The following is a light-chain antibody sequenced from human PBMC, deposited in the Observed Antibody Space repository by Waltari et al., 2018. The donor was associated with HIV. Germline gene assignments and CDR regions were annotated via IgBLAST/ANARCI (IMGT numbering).Light chain of an antibody. CDR2: DVT. J-gene: IGLJ3*02. CDR3: CSFSPNGASWV. Sequence: QSALTQPASVSGSPGQSITVSCPGTSRDIGTYDLVSLYQQEPGKAPKLIIHDVTARPSGVSSRVSGSKSGNTAFLTISGLQVEDESLYFCCSFSPNGASWVFGGGTKVTVL. V-gene: IGLV2-23*02. CDR1: SRDIGTYDL.